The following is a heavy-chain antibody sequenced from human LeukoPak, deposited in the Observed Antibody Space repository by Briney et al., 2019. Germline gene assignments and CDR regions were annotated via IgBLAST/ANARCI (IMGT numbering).Heavy chain of an antibody. V-gene: IGHV3-23*01. D-gene: IGHD6-13*01. J-gene: IGHJ4*02. CDR1: GFTFGSYA. CDR2: ISGSGGST. CDR3: ARDPQSSISDY. Sequence: GGSLRLSCAASGFTFGSYAMSWVRQAPGKGLEWVSAISGSGGSTYYADSVKGRFTISRDNSKNTLYLQMNSLRAEDTAVYYCARDPQSSISDYWGQGTLVTVSS.